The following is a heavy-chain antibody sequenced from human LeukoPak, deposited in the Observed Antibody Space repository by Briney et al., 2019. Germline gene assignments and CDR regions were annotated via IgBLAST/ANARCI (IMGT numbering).Heavy chain of an antibody. V-gene: IGHV4-4*07. D-gene: IGHD3-3*01. CDR2: IYTSGST. CDR3: ARDFWSGYSRNWFDP. CDR1: GGSISSYY. J-gene: IGHJ5*02. Sequence: SETLSLTCTVSGGSISSYYWSWIRQPAGKGLEWIGRIYTSGSTNYNPSLKSRVTMSVDTSKNQFSLKLSSVTAADTAVYYCARDFWSGYSRNWFDPWGQGTLVTVTS.